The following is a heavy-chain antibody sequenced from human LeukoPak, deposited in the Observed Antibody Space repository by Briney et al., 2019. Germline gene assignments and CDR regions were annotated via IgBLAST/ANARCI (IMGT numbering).Heavy chain of an antibody. CDR1: VYSISSGYY. Sequence: SETLSLTCTVSVYSISSGYYCGWIRQPPGKGLEWIGSVYHSGSTYYNPSLKSRVTISTDKSKNQFSLKLTSVTAADTAVYYCGSDREWSLTEYHFDYWGQGTLVTVSS. V-gene: IGHV4-38-2*02. J-gene: IGHJ4*02. D-gene: IGHD3-3*01. CDR2: VYHSGST. CDR3: GSDREWSLTEYHFDY.